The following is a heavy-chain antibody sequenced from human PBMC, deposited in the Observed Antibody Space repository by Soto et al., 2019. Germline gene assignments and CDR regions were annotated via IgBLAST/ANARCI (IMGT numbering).Heavy chain of an antibody. J-gene: IGHJ5*02. V-gene: IGHV3-23*01. CDR1: GFTFSSYA. CDR3: AKSIYCSGGSCPSWFDP. D-gene: IGHD2-15*01. Sequence: PGGSLRLSCAASGFTFSSYAMSWVRQAPGKGLEWVSAISGSGGSTYYADSVKGRFTISRDNSKNTLYLQMNSLRAEDTAVYYCAKSIYCSGGSCPSWFDPWGQGTLVTVSS. CDR2: ISGSGGST.